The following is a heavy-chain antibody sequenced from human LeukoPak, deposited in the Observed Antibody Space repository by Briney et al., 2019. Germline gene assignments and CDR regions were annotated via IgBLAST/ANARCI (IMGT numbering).Heavy chain of an antibody. CDR3: ARRRKFTFGGVIVSAFDI. CDR1: GGSFIGYY. J-gene: IGHJ3*02. CDR2: INHSGST. D-gene: IGHD3-16*02. V-gene: IGHV4-34*01. Sequence: SETLSLTCAVYGGSFIGYYWSWIRQPPGKGLEWIGEINHSGSTNYNPSLKSRVTISVDTSKNRFSLKLSSVTAADTAVYYCARRRKFTFGGVIVSAFDIWGQGTMVTVSS.